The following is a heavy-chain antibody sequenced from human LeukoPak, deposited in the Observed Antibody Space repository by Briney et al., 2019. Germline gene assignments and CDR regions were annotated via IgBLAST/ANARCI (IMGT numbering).Heavy chain of an antibody. CDR2: ISYDGSIK. D-gene: IGHD6-19*01. V-gene: IGHV3-30*04. J-gene: IGHJ4*02. CDR3: AREAAMAVAGITFYPLGY. Sequence: GRSLRLCCAASGFSFNSHALHWVRQAPGKGLEWVAFISYDGSIKYYADSEKRRFNISIDEYKNHVHQQLDSLRPEDTAVYYCAREAAMAVAGITFYPLGYWGQGALVTVSS. CDR1: GFSFNSHA.